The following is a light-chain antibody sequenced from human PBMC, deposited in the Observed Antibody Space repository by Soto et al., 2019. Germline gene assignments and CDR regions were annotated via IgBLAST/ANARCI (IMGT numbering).Light chain of an antibody. Sequence: EMVLTQSPDTLSLSPGERATLSCRASQTVSSNFLAWYQQRPGQAPRLLIYGASSRATGIPDRFSGSGSGTDFTLTISRLEPEDFAVYYCQQYGSSPQTFGQGTKVDIK. CDR2: GAS. CDR1: QTVSSNF. CDR3: QQYGSSPQT. V-gene: IGKV3-20*01. J-gene: IGKJ1*01.